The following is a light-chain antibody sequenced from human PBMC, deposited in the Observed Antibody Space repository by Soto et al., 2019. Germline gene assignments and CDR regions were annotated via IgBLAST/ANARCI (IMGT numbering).Light chain of an antibody. J-gene: IGLJ2*01. Sequence: QSVLTQPASVSGSPGQSITISCTGTSSDVGGYKYVSWYQQHPGKAPELIVYEVTNRPSSVSNRFSGSKSGNTASLTISGLRPEDEADYYCSAYTAFSTRVFGGGTKLTVL. CDR1: SSDVGGYKY. CDR3: SAYTAFSTRV. CDR2: EVT. V-gene: IGLV2-14*01.